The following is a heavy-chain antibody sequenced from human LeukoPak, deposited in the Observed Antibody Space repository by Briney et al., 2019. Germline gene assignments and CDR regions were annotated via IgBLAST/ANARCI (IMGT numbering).Heavy chain of an antibody. Sequence: GGSLRLSCVVSGFNFHNYWMTWVRQAPGKGLEWLAIINPDGSETSYEDSVKGRFIVSRDNDNNSLSLDLTSVRAEDMALYYCARDLYSLLDVWGQGTSVTVSS. V-gene: IGHV3-7*01. CDR2: INPDGSET. D-gene: IGHD2-21*01. CDR1: GFNFHNYW. CDR3: ARDLYSLLDV. J-gene: IGHJ6*02.